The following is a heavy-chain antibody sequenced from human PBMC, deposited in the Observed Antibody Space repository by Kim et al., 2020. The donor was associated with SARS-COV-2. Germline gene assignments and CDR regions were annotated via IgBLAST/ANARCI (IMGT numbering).Heavy chain of an antibody. J-gene: IGHJ4*02. Sequence: SETLSLTCTVSGGSISSSSYYWGWIRQPPGKGLEWIGSIYYSGSTYYNPSLKSRVTISVDTSKNQFSLKLSSVTAADTAVYYCARLGDYVHFDYWGQGTL. CDR2: IYYSGST. D-gene: IGHD3-16*01. CDR1: GGSISSSSYY. CDR3: ARLGDYVHFDY. V-gene: IGHV4-39*01.